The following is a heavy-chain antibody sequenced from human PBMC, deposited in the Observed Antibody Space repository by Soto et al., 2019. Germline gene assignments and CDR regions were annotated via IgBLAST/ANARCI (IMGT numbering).Heavy chain of an antibody. V-gene: IGHV2-5*02. D-gene: IGHD3-22*01. Sequence: QITLKESGPTLVKPTQTLTLTCTFSGFSLSTSGVGVGWIRQPPGKALEWLALIYWDDDKRYSPSLKRRLTITKDTSKTQVVLTMTNMDPVDTATYYCALFYDSSRHFDYWGQGTLVTVSS. J-gene: IGHJ4*02. CDR2: IYWDDDK. CDR3: ALFYDSSRHFDY. CDR1: GFSLSTSGVG.